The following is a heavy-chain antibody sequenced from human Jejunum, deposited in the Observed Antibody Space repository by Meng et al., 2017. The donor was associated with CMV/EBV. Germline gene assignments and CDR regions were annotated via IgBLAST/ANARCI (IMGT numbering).Heavy chain of an antibody. D-gene: IGHD2-8*01. V-gene: IGHV3-33*06. CDR3: AKGPGTSVDS. Sequence: QVQLVESGGGVVQAGTSLRLSCAASGFPFAAYGMHWVRQAPGKGLEWVAHLWYDGSNKFYRDSVKGRFTISRDNSKNTLYLQMDSVRAEDTAVYYCAKGPGTSVDSWGHGTLVTVSS. CDR2: LWYDGSNK. J-gene: IGHJ5*01. CDR1: GFPFAAYG.